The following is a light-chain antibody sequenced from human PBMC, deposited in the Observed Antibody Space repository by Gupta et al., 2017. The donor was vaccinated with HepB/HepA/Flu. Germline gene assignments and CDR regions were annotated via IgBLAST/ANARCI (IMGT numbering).Light chain of an antibody. Sequence: DIQVTPSPSSLLASVGDRVTITCRASQTITTYVNWYQQRPGKAPKVLIYAASHLPTGVPSRFSGRGSGTEFTLTINNLQPDDFAIYYCQQINNTPRTFGQGTKVEIK. V-gene: IGKV1-39*01. J-gene: IGKJ1*01. CDR1: QTITTY. CDR3: QQINNTPRT. CDR2: AAS.